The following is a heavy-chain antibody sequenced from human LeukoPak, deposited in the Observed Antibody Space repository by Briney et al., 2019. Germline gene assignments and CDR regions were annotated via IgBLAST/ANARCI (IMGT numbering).Heavy chain of an antibody. J-gene: IGHJ4*02. Sequence: SVKVSCKASGGTFSSYAISWVRQAPGQGLEWMGRIIPIFGIANYAQKFQGRVTITADKSTSTAYMELSSLRSEDTAVYYCAREEVVVVAATVGHSFDYWGQGTLVTVSS. CDR2: IIPIFGIA. D-gene: IGHD2-15*01. CDR3: AREEVVVVAATVGHSFDY. V-gene: IGHV1-69*04. CDR1: GGTFSSYA.